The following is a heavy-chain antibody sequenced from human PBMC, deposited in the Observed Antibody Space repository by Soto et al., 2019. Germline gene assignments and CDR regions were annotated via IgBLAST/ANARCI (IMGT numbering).Heavy chain of an antibody. J-gene: IGHJ4*02. Sequence: PSETLSLTCAAAGGSFRGYLWSWIRQSPDKGLEWIGEINDSGSTYYNPSFRSRLTISVDTSTSQISLRLTSVTDAASGVYYCQGGDFWGQGTRVTVS. D-gene: IGHD3-16*01. CDR1: GGSFRGYL. CDR3: QGGDF. CDR2: INDSGST. V-gene: IGHV4-34*01.